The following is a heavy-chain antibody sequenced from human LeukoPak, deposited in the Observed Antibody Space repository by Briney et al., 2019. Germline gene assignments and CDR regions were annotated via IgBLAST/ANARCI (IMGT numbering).Heavy chain of an antibody. Sequence: SETLSLTCTVSGGFISSYYWGWIRQPPGKGLEWIGYIYYSGSTNYNPSLKSRVTISVDTSKNQFSLKLSSVTAADTAVYYCARNYRYYDSSGYYPIFDYWGQGTLVTVSS. CDR3: ARNYRYYDSSGYYPIFDY. V-gene: IGHV4-59*08. CDR2: IYYSGST. CDR1: GGFISSYY. J-gene: IGHJ4*02. D-gene: IGHD3-22*01.